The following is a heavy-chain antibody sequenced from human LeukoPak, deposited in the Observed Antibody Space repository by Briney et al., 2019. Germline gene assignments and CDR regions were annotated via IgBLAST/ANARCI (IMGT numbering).Heavy chain of an antibody. CDR2: INPTSGGT. J-gene: IGHJ6*03. D-gene: IGHD2-21*02. Sequence: ASVKVSCKVSGYTFTGYYIHWVRQAPGQGLEWMGWINPTSGGTNYAQKFQGRVTMTRDTSISTAYMELSRLRSDDTAVYSCARGVTARGFYYYMDIWGRGTTVTISS. V-gene: IGHV1-2*02. CDR3: ARGVTARGFYYYMDI. CDR1: GYTFTGYY.